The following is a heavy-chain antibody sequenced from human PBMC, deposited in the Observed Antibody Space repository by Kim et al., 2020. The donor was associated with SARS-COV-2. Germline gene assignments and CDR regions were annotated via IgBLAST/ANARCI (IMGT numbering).Heavy chain of an antibody. CDR1: GFTFSNYA. Sequence: GGSLRLSCAASGFTFSNYALYWVRQAPGKGLEWISVISYDGGGKFYADSVKGRFVISRDDSENTVYLHMNSLRPEDTAVYNCARSSKMTTLRSEFDYWGQGTLVTVTS. CDR2: ISYDGGGK. V-gene: IGHV3-30*09. D-gene: IGHD3-3*01. J-gene: IGHJ4*02. CDR3: ARSSKMTTLRSEFDY.